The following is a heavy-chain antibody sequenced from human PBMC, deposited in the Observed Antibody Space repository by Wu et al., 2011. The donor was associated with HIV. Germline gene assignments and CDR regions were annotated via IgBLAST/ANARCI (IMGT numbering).Heavy chain of an antibody. V-gene: IGHV1-18*01. Sequence: LVQSGPEVKKPGASVMVSCKASGYTFLNYAFSWVRQAPGQGLEWMGWINSYNGDTNYAQRFRDRVTMTTDTSTRTAYMELRSLRSDDTAVYYCARGFYSQADYWGQGTLGHRLL. D-gene: IGHD2-15*01. CDR2: INSYNGDT. J-gene: IGHJ4*02. CDR3: ARGFYSQADY. CDR1: GYTFLNYA.